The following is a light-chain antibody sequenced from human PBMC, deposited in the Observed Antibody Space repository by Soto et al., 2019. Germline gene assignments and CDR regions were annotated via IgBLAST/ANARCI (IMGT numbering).Light chain of an antibody. CDR2: EVS. CDR3: LSYAGTNNLV. CDR1: SSDVGGYNS. J-gene: IGLJ3*02. V-gene: IGLV2-8*01. Sequence: QSVLTQPPSAPESPGQTVTISCTGTSSDVGGYNSVSWYQQHSGKAPKHRIYEVSKRPSGVPDRFSGSKSGNAASLTGSGLQAEDEADYYCLSYAGTNNLVFGGGTQLTVL.